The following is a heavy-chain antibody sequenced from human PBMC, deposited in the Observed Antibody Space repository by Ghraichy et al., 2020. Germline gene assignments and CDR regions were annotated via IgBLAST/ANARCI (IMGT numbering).Heavy chain of an antibody. Sequence: GGSLRLSCAASGFTFSSYWMSWVRQAPGKGLEWVANIKQDGTEKYYVDSVKGRFTISRDNAKRSLYLQMNSLRAEDTAVYYCAREAYSSSLDYWGQGTLVTVSS. V-gene: IGHV3-7*03. CDR1: GFTFSSYW. CDR3: AREAYSSSLDY. J-gene: IGHJ4*02. D-gene: IGHD6-13*01. CDR2: IKQDGTEK.